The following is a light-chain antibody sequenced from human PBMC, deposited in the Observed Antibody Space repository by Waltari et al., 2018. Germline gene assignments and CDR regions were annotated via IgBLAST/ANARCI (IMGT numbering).Light chain of an antibody. CDR2: WAS. CDR3: QRYYGTPPIS. CDR1: QRTLYSSNNKNC. V-gene: IGKV4-1*01. Sequence: DIVMTQSPDSLAVALGERATINCKSAQRTLYSSNNKNCLAWYQQKAGQPPKLLIYWASTRESGVPDRFSGSGSGTDFTLTISSLQAQDVAVYYCQRYYGTPPISFGQGTRLEIK. J-gene: IGKJ5*01.